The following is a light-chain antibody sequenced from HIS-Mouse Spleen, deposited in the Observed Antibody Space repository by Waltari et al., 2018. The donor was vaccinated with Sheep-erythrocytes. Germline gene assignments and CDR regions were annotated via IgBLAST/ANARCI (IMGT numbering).Light chain of an antibody. CDR3: QQYNSYST. V-gene: IGKV1-5*03. Sequence: DIQMTQSPSTLSASVGYRVTITCRASQSISSWLAGYQQKPGKAPNLLIYKASSLESGVPSRFSGSGSGTEVTLTISSLQPDDFATYYCQQYNSYSTFGQGTKVEIK. CDR2: KAS. CDR1: QSISSW. J-gene: IGKJ1*01.